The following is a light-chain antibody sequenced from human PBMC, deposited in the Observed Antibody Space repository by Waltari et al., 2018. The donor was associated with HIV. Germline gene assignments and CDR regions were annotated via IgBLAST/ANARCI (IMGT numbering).Light chain of an antibody. CDR3: QVWDSSSDHTLSV. V-gene: IGLV3-21*02. CDR2: DDS. Sequence: SYVLTQPPSVSVAPGQTVRITCGGNNIGSKSVHWYQQKPGQAPVLVVYDDSDRPSGIPGRFSGSNSGNTATLTISRVEAGDEADYYCQVWDSSSDHTLSVFGTGTKVTVL. CDR1: NIGSKS. J-gene: IGLJ1*01.